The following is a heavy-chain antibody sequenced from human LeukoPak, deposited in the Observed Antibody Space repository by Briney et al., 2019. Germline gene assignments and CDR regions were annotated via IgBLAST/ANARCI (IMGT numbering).Heavy chain of an antibody. CDR1: GFTFGNYA. D-gene: IGHD6-19*01. Sequence: GGSLRLSCAGSGFTFGNYAMNWVRQAPGKGLEWVSSISESGDTTDYADSVKGRFTISRDNSENTLYLQMNSLRDEDTAVYYCARQWLVNGWGQGTRVTVSS. V-gene: IGHV3-23*01. CDR2: ISESGDTT. J-gene: IGHJ4*02. CDR3: ARQWLVNG.